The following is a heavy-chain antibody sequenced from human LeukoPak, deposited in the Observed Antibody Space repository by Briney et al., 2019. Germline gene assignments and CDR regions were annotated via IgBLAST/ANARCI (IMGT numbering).Heavy chain of an antibody. Sequence: ASVKVSCKASGYTFTGYYMHWVRQAPGQGLEWMGWINPNSGGTNYAQKFQGRVTMTRDTSISTAYMELSRLRSDDTAVYYSARRIAAAGTNWFDPWGQGTLVTVSS. CDR1: GYTFTGYY. CDR2: INPNSGGT. V-gene: IGHV1-2*02. CDR3: ARRIAAAGTNWFDP. D-gene: IGHD6-13*01. J-gene: IGHJ5*02.